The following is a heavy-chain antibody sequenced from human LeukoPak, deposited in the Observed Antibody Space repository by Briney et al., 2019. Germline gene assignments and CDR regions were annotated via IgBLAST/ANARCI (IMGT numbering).Heavy chain of an antibody. D-gene: IGHD2-15*01. CDR2: IYYSGST. Sequence: PSETLSLTCTVSGGSISSYYWSWIRQPPGKGLEWIGYIYYSGSTNYNPSLKSRVTISLDTSKNQFSLKLSSVTAADTAVYYCARGAGSGAGLNWFDPWGQGTLVTVSS. CDR1: GGSISSYY. J-gene: IGHJ5*02. CDR3: ARGAGSGAGLNWFDP. V-gene: IGHV4-59*08.